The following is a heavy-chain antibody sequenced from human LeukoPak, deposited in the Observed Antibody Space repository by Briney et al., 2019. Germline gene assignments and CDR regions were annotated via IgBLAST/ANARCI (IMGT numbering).Heavy chain of an antibody. CDR1: GGSISSYY. D-gene: IGHD3-22*01. CDR2: ISDIVSI. CDR3: AGRDSSGYYVY. J-gene: IGHJ4*02. Sequence: SETLSLTCTVSGGSISSYYWSWIRQPPGKGLEWIAYISDIVSINYNPSLKSRVTISLDTSKNQFSLKLSSVTAADTAVYYCAGRDSSGYYVYWGQGTLVTVSS. V-gene: IGHV4-59*08.